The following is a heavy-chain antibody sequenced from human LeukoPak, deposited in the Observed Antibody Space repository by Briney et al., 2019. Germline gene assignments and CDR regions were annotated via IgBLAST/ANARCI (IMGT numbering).Heavy chain of an antibody. J-gene: IGHJ4*02. D-gene: IGHD6-13*01. CDR2: ISGSGDST. V-gene: IGHV3-23*01. CDR3: AKCIALAPFDY. Sequence: GGSLRLSCAASGFTFSSYAISWVRQAPGKGLEWVSAISGSGDSTYYADSVKGRFTISRDNSKNTLYLQMNSLRAEDTAVYYCAKCIALAPFDYWGQGTLVAVSS. CDR1: GFTFSSYA.